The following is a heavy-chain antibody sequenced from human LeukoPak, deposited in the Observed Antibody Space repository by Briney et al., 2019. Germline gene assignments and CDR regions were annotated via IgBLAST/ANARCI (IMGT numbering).Heavy chain of an antibody. V-gene: IGHV3-48*01. CDR3: ARDDASLFDY. Sequence: PGGSLSLSCAASGFTFSSYGMNWVRQAPGKGLEWVSYISSSSITIYYADSVKGRFTISRDNAKNSLYLQMNSLRAEDTAVYYCARDDASLFDYWGQGTLVTVSS. CDR1: GFTFSSYG. CDR2: ISSSSITI. J-gene: IGHJ4*02.